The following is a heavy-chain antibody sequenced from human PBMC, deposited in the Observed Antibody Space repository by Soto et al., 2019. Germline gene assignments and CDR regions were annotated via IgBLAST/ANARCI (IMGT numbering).Heavy chain of an antibody. CDR2: IVVGSGST. Sequence: SVKVSCKASGLTFSTSAVQWVRQARGQRLEWIGWIVVGSGSTKYAQKFQERVTITRDMSTSTAYMELNSLRSEDTAVYYCAAPPNRDAYNYGYWGQGTLVTVSS. CDR1: GLTFSTSA. V-gene: IGHV1-58*01. J-gene: IGHJ4*02. CDR3: AAPPNRDAYNYGY. D-gene: IGHD5-12*01.